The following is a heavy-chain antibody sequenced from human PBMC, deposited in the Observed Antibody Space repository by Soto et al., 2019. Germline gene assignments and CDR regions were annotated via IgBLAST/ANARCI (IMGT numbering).Heavy chain of an antibody. CDR1: GYTFTSYA. D-gene: IGHD3-22*01. CDR3: ARATHLYDSSGYPFDY. V-gene: IGHV1-3*01. Sequence: ASVKVSCKASGYTFTSYAMHWVRQAPGQRLEWMGWINAGNGNTKYSQKFQGRVTITRDTSASTAYMELSSLRSEDTAVYYCARATHLYDSSGYPFDYWGQGTLVTVSS. CDR2: INAGNGNT. J-gene: IGHJ4*02.